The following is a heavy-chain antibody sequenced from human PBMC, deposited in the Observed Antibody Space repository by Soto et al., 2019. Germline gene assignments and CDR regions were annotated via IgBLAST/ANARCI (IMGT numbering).Heavy chain of an antibody. CDR1: GGSISSGDYY. CDR3: ARVFQYYYDSSGYYYLDY. CDR2: IYYSGST. Sequence: SETLSLTCTVSGGSISSGDYYWSWIRQPPGKGLEWIGYIYYSGSTYYNPSLKSRVTISVDTSKNQFSLKLSSVTAADTAVYYCARVFQYYYDSSGYYYLDYWGQGTLVTVSS. V-gene: IGHV4-30-4*01. D-gene: IGHD3-22*01. J-gene: IGHJ4*02.